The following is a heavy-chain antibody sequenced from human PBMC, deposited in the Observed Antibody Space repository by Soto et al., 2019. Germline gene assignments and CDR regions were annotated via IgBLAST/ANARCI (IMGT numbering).Heavy chain of an antibody. Sequence: SETLSLTCTVSGGSISSYYWSWIRQPPGKGLEWIGYIYYSGSTNYNPSLKSRVTISVDTSKNQFSLKLSSVTAADTAVYYCASNYCSGGSCNFDYWGQGTLVTVSS. CDR2: IYYSGST. J-gene: IGHJ4*02. V-gene: IGHV4-59*08. CDR3: ASNYCSGGSCNFDY. D-gene: IGHD2-15*01. CDR1: GGSISSYY.